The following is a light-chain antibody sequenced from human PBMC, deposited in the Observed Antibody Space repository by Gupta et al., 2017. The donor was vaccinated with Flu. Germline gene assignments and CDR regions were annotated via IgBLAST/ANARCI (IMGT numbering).Light chain of an antibody. V-gene: IGKV3-20*01. CDR1: QSVRSSY. CDR2: GAS. J-gene: IGKJ1*01. CDR3: QRDGSSPWT. Sequence: GTLSVSPGERATRSCSARQSVRSSYLAWYQQKPGQAPRLLIYGASSTATGIPDRYSGSGSGTDFTLTISRLELEDFAVYYFQRDGSSPWTFGQGTKVEIK.